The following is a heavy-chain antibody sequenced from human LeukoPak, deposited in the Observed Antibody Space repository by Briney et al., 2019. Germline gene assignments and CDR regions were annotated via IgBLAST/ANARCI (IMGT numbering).Heavy chain of an antibody. D-gene: IGHD3-22*01. CDR2: ISTSSSYI. Sequence: GGSLRLSCAASGFTFSNYWMNWVRQAPGKGLEWVSSISTSSSYIYYADSVKGRFTISRDNAKKSLYLQMNSLRAGDTAVYYCARDGGDYYDSSGYPFHHWGQGTLVTVSS. V-gene: IGHV3-21*01. CDR3: ARDGGDYYDSSGYPFHH. CDR1: GFTFSNYW. J-gene: IGHJ1*01.